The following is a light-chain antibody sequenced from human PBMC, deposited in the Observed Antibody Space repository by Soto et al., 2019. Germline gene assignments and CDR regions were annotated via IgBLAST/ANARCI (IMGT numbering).Light chain of an antibody. CDR3: HQYGSSPMYT. CDR1: QSVSSSY. V-gene: IGKV3-20*01. J-gene: IGKJ2*01. Sequence: EIVLTQSPDTLSLSPGERATLSCRASQSVSSSYLAWYQQKPGQAPRLLIYGASARATGIPDRFSGSGSGIDFTLTISRLEPEDFAVFYCHQYGSSPMYTFGQGTKLEIK. CDR2: GAS.